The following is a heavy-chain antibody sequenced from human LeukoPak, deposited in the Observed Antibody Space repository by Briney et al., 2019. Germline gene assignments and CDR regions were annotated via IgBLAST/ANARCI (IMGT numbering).Heavy chain of an antibody. CDR1: GFTFDDYA. J-gene: IGHJ4*02. V-gene: IGHV3-43D*03. Sequence: PGGSLRLSCAASGFTFDDYAMHWVRQAPGKGLEWVSLISWDGGSTYYADSVKGRFTISRDNSKNTLYLQMNSLRAEDTAVYYCAKAGSGWYVGYFDYWGQGTLVTVSS. D-gene: IGHD6-19*01. CDR2: ISWDGGST. CDR3: AKAGSGWYVGYFDY.